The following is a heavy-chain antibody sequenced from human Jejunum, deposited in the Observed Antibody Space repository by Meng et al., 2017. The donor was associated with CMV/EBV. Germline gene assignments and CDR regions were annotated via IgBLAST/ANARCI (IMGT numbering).Heavy chain of an antibody. J-gene: IGHJ4*02. CDR1: STFTASY. CDR2: INPYTGDT. D-gene: IGHD3-16*01. Sequence: STFTASYVNWVRQAPGQWLEWMGYINPYTGDTNYAQKFQGRVTMTRDTSTNTAYMELTRLRSDDTALYYCAKDGGSFLDYYFDSWGQGTLVTVSS. V-gene: IGHV1-2*02. CDR3: AKDGGSFLDYYFDS.